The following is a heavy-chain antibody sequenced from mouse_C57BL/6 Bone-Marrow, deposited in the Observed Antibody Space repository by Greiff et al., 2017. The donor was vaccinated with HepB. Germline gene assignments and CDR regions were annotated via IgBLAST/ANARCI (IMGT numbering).Heavy chain of an antibody. CDR2: IDPENGDT. CDR1: GFNIKDDY. J-gene: IGHJ1*03. V-gene: IGHV14-4*01. Sequence: EVQLQQSGAELVRPGASVKLSCTASGFNIKDDYMHWVKQRPEQGLEWIGWIDPENGDTEYASKFQGKATITADTSSNTAYLQLSSLTSEETAVYYCTTDYGSLYWYFDVWGTGTTVTVSS. CDR3: TTDYGSLYWYFDV. D-gene: IGHD1-1*01.